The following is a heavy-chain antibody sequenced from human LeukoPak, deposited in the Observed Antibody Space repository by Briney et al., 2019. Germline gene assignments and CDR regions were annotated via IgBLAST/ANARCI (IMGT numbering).Heavy chain of an antibody. J-gene: IGHJ3*02. CDR2: SRNRANSHTT. Sequence: GGSLRLSCAASGFSLSDQFMDWFRRAPGKGLRGMGRSRNRANSHTTEYAASVKGRFTISRDDSGNLMYLQMNSLKIEDTAVYFCTRDGGNSGNTAFDIWGQGTEVTVSS. V-gene: IGHV3-72*01. CDR3: TRDGGNSGNTAFDI. D-gene: IGHD3-16*01. CDR1: GFSLSDQF.